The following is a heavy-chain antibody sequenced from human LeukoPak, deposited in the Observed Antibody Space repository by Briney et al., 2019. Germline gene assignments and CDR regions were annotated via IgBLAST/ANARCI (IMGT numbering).Heavy chain of an antibody. CDR3: TTPPLGYCSSTSCYHYYYYMDV. J-gene: IGHJ6*03. D-gene: IGHD2-2*01. CDR1: GFTFSNAW. Sequence: GGSLRLSCAASGFTFSNAWMSWVRQAPGKGLEWVGRIKSKTDGGTTDYAAPVKGRLTISRDDSKNTLYLQMNSLKTEDTAVYYCTTPPLGYCSSTSCYHYYYYMDVWGKGTTVTVSS. V-gene: IGHV3-15*01. CDR2: IKSKTDGGTT.